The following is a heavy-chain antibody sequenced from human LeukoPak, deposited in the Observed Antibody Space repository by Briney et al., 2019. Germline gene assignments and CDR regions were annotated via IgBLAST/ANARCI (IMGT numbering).Heavy chain of an antibody. Sequence: SETLSLTCTVSGGSISSYYWSWIRQPPGKGLEWIGYIYYSGSTNYNPSLKSRVTISVDTSKNQFSLKLRSVTAADTAVYYCARYRSRMTHDYWGQGTLVTVSS. V-gene: IGHV4-59*08. CDR1: GGSISSYY. J-gene: IGHJ4*02. D-gene: IGHD1-14*01. CDR3: ARYRSRMTHDY. CDR2: IYYSGST.